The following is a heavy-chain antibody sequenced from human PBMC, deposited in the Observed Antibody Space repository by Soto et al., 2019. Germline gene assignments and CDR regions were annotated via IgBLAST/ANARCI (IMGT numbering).Heavy chain of an antibody. CDR1: GGTFSSYA. CDR3: ARRGWPPGVGGMDV. J-gene: IGHJ6*02. Sequence: QVQLVQSGAEVKKPGSSVKVSCKASGGTFSSYAISWVQQAPGQGLEWMGGIIPIFGTANYAQKFQGRVTITADESTSTAYMELSSLRSEDTAVYYCARRGWPPGVGGMDVWGQGTTVTVSS. CDR2: IIPIFGTA. V-gene: IGHV1-69*01. D-gene: IGHD1-26*01.